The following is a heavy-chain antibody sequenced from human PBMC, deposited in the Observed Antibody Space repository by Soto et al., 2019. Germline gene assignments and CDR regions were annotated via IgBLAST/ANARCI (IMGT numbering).Heavy chain of an antibody. J-gene: IGHJ4*02. V-gene: IGHV5-10-1*01. Sequence: GESLKISCKGSGYSFAGYWITWVRQKPGKGLEWMGRIDPSDSQTYYSPSFRGHVTISASKSITTVFLQWSSLRASDTAMYYCARQIYDSDTGPNFQYYFDSWGQGTPVTVSS. D-gene: IGHD3-22*01. CDR3: ARQIYDSDTGPNFQYYFDS. CDR1: GYSFAGYW. CDR2: IDPSDSQT.